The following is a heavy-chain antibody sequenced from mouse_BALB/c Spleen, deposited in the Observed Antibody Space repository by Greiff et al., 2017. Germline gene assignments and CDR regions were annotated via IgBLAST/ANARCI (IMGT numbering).Heavy chain of an antibody. CDR3: ARGGNYLPYAMDY. V-gene: IGHV3-2*02. Sequence: EVQLVESGPGLVKPSQSLSLTCTVTGYSITSDYAWNWIRQFPGNKLEWMGYISYSGSTSYNPSLKSRISITRDTSKNQFFLQLNSVTTEDTATYYCARGGNYLPYAMDYWGQGTSVTVSS. J-gene: IGHJ4*01. D-gene: IGHD2-1*01. CDR1: GYSITSDYA. CDR2: ISYSGST.